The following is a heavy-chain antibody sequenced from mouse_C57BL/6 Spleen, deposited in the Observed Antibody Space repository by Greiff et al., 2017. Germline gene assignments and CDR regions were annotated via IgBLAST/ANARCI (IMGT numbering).Heavy chain of an antibody. Sequence: EVQLVESGPGLVKPSQSLSLTCSVTGYSITSGYYWNWIRQFPGNELEWMGYITYGGSNNYNPSLKNRISITRDTSTNRFVLKFSSVTTEDTATYYSAGAGRGAMDDWGQGTSVTVSS. D-gene: IGHD3-3*01. J-gene: IGHJ4*01. CDR3: AGAGRGAMDD. CDR1: GYSITSGYY. V-gene: IGHV3-6*01. CDR2: ITYGGSN.